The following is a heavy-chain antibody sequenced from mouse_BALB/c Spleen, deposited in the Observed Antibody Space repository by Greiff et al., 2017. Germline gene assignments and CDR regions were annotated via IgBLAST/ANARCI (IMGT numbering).Heavy chain of an antibody. J-gene: IGHJ3*01. CDR2: INPSSGYT. CDR3: TRRDGTGAWFAY. V-gene: IGHV1-4*01. D-gene: IGHD1-2*01. CDR1: GYTFTSYT. Sequence: VQLQQSGAELARPGASVKMSCKASGYTFTSYTLHWVKQRPGQGLEWIGYINPSSGYTNYNQKFKDKATLTADKSSSTAYMQLSSPTSEDSAVYYCTRRDGTGAWFAYWGQGTLVTVSA.